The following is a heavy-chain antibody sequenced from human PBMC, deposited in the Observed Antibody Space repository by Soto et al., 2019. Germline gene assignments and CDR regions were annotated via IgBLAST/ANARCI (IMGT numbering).Heavy chain of an antibody. D-gene: IGHD2-15*01. CDR3: ARDLRDCSGGSCYYYYGMDV. J-gene: IGHJ6*02. Sequence: ASVKVSCKASGYTFTSYYMHWVRQAPGQGLEWMGITNPSGGSTSYAQKFQGRVTMTRDTSTSTVYMELSSLRSEDTAVYYCARDLRDCSGGSCYYYYGMDVWGQGTTVTVSS. CDR1: GYTFTSYY. V-gene: IGHV1-46*01. CDR2: TNPSGGST.